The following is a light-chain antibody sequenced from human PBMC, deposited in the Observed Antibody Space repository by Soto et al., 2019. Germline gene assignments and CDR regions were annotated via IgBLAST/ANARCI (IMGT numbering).Light chain of an antibody. CDR1: QDIKNY. CDR2: DAS. V-gene: IGKV1-33*01. Sequence: IQMTQSPSSLSASVGDRVTITCQASQDIKNYLNWYQQTPGQAPEPLIYDASNLPTGVPSRFRRSGAGTDCTCTITILQSEDVATDCCQQYRNLTLTFGQGTRLEIK. CDR3: QQYRNLTLT. J-gene: IGKJ5*01.